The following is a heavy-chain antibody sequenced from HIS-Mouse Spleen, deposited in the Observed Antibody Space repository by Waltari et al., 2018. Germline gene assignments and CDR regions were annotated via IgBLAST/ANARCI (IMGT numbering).Heavy chain of an antibody. CDR2: IKQDGSEK. CDR1: GFTFSSYW. V-gene: IGHV3-7*01. CDR3: ARSLGIDAFDI. Sequence: EVQLVESGGGLVQPGGSLRLSCAASGFTFSSYWMSWGRQAPGKGLEWVANIKQDGSEKYYVDSVKGRFTISRDNAKNSLYLQMNSLRAEDTAVYYCARSLGIDAFDIWGQGTMVTVSS. J-gene: IGHJ3*02. D-gene: IGHD7-27*01.